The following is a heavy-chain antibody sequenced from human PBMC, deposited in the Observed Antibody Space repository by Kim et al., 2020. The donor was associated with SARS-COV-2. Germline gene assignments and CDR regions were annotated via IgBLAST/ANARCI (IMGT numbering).Heavy chain of an antibody. J-gene: IGHJ4*02. CDR1: GFTFSAAA. CDR3: TRHELGYYDSSGYFSEDY. CDR2: IRDKANGYAT. V-gene: IGHV3-73*01. Sequence: GGSLRLSCAASGFTFSAAAMHWVRQASGKGLEWVGRIRDKANGYATSYAASVKGRFTISRDDSKNTAYLQMNSLKTEDTAVYYCTRHELGYYDSSGYFSEDYWGQGTLVTVSS. D-gene: IGHD3-22*01.